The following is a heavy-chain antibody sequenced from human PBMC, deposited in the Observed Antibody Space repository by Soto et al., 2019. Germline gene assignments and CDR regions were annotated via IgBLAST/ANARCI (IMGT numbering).Heavy chain of an antibody. J-gene: IGHJ6*02. Sequence: QLQLQESGPGLVKPSETLSLTCTVSGGFISSSSYYWGWIRQPPGKGLEWIGSMYSSGSTYYNPSLKSRVTIFLDTSKYQFSLRLNSATAADTAVYYCARHVCGYYGMDVWGQGTTVTVSS. V-gene: IGHV4-39*01. CDR3: ARHVCGYYGMDV. CDR2: MYSSGST. CDR1: GGFISSSSYY.